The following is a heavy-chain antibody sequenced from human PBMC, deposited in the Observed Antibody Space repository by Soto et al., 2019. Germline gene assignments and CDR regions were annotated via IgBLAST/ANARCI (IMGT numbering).Heavy chain of an antibody. CDR3: ARGRGRYSSGWSWFDP. V-gene: IGHV4-4*02. J-gene: IGHJ5*02. CDR2: IFQSGST. Sequence: KTSETLSLTCVVSGGTIRSPDWWTCVRQPPGKGLEWIGEIFQSGSTNYTPSLESRVTISVDKSKNQFSLTLTSVTAADTAVYFCARGRGRYSSGWSWFDPWGQGILVTVSS. CDR1: GGTIRSPDW. D-gene: IGHD6-19*01.